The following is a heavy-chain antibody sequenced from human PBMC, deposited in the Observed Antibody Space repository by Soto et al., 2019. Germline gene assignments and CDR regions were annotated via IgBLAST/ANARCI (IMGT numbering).Heavy chain of an antibody. CDR1: GFTFSSYG. Sequence: QVQLVESGGGVVQPGRSLRLSCAASGFTFSSYGMHWVRQAPGKGLEWVAVISYDGSNKYYADSVKGRLTISRDNSKNTLYLQMNSLRAEDTAVYYCAKVFLGYCSGGSCFGDAFDIWGQGTMVTVSS. CDR3: AKVFLGYCSGGSCFGDAFDI. V-gene: IGHV3-30*18. CDR2: ISYDGSNK. D-gene: IGHD2-15*01. J-gene: IGHJ3*02.